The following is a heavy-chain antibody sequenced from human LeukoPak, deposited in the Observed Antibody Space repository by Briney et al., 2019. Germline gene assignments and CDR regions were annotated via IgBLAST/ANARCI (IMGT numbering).Heavy chain of an antibody. Sequence: GGSLRLSCAASGFTVSNNYMSWVRQAPGKWLEWVSVTDTGGRTYYADSVKGRFTISRDNSRNTVDLQMNSLRVDDTAVYYCARDQNLWGQGTLVTVSS. V-gene: IGHV3-53*01. J-gene: IGHJ4*02. CDR2: TDTGGRT. D-gene: IGHD2/OR15-2a*01. CDR1: GFTVSNNY. CDR3: ARDQNL.